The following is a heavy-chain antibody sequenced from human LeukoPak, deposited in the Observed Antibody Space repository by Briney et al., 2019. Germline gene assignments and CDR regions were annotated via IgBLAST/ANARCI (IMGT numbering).Heavy chain of an antibody. Sequence: GGSLRLSCAASGFTFSSYGMSWVRQAPGKGLEWVSGISVSGGSTYYADSVKGRFTISRDNSKNKLYLQMNSLRAEDTAVYYCAKVYGGSSDFWGQGTLVTVSS. CDR1: GFTFSSYG. D-gene: IGHD3-10*02. CDR3: AKVYGGSSDF. CDR2: ISVSGGST. J-gene: IGHJ4*02. V-gene: IGHV3-23*01.